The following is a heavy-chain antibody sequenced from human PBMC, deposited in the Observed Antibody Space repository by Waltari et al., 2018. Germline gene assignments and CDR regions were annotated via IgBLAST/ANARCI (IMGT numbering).Heavy chain of an antibody. CDR2: INHSGRL. J-gene: IGHJ4*02. CDR3: ARARGYDDVWGSYRGGYFDY. D-gene: IGHD3-16*02. V-gene: IGHV4-34*01. Sequence: QVQLQQWGAGLLKPSETLSLTCAVYGGSFSGYYWSWIRQPPGKGLEWIGEINHSGRLNYNPSLKSRVTISVDTSKNQFSLKLSSVTAADTAVYYCARARGYDDVWGSYRGGYFDYWGQGTLVTVSS. CDR1: GGSFSGYY.